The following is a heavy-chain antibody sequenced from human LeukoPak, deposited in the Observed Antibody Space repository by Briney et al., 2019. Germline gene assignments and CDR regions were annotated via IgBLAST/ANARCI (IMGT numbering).Heavy chain of an antibody. V-gene: IGHV4-59*12. CDR3: ARARQYYYDAFDI. J-gene: IGHJ3*02. CDR2: IYYSGST. Sequence: SETLSLTCTVSGGSISSYYWSWIRQPPGKGLEWIGYIYYSGSTNYNPSLKSRVTISVDRSKNQFSLKLSSVTAADTAVYYCARARQYYYDAFDIWGQGTMVTVSS. CDR1: GGSISSYY. D-gene: IGHD3-10*01.